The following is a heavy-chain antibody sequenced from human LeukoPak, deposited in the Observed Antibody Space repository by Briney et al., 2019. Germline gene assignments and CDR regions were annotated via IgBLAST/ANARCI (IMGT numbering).Heavy chain of an antibody. D-gene: IGHD6-13*01. V-gene: IGHV4-59*08. J-gene: IGHJ4*02. CDR1: GGSISSYY. Sequence: SETLSLTCTVSGGSISSYYWSWIRQPPGKGLEWIGYISYSGTTNYNPSLKSRVTISVDTSKNQFSLKLSSVTAADTAVYYCARSMTYRSTWYTDYWAREPWSPSPQ. CDR2: ISYSGTT. CDR3: ARSMTYRSTWYTDY.